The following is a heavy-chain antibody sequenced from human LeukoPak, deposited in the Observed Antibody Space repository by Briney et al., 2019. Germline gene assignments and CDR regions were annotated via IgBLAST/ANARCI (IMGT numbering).Heavy chain of an antibody. Sequence: PGGSLRLSCKASGFSVSDNYMSWVRQAPGKGLEWLSVLYSNGNTYCIDSVKGRFSISRDNSKNTLYLQMNSLRPEDTAVYYCAGDRGWFDPWGQGTLVTVSS. CDR3: AGDRGWFDP. CDR2: LYSNGNT. J-gene: IGHJ5*02. V-gene: IGHV3-66*03. CDR1: GFSVSDNY.